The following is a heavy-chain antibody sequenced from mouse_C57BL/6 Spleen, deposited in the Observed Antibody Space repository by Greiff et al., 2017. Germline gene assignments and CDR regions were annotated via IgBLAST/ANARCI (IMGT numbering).Heavy chain of an antibody. D-gene: IGHD2-4*01. Sequence: EVKLQESGGGLVKPGGSLKLSCAASGFTFSSYTMSWVRQTPEKRLEWVATISGGGGNTYYPDSVKGRFTISRDNAKNTLYLQMSSLRSEDTALYYCARPLTYYDYEGFAYWGQGTLVTVSA. V-gene: IGHV5-9*01. CDR3: ARPLTYYDYEGFAY. J-gene: IGHJ3*01. CDR1: GFTFSSYT. CDR2: ISGGGGNT.